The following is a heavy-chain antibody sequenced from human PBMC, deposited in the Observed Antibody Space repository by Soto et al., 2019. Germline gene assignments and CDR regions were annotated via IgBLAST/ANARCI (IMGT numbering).Heavy chain of an antibody. D-gene: IGHD3-22*01. J-gene: IGHJ6*02. Sequence: GGSLRLSCAASGFTFSSYAMSWVRQAPGKGLEWVSAISGSGGSTYYADSVKGRFTISRDNSKNTLYLQMNSLRAEDTAVYYCAKGQDSSGSPVGGMDVWGQGTTVTVS. V-gene: IGHV3-23*01. CDR3: AKGQDSSGSPVGGMDV. CDR2: ISGSGGST. CDR1: GFTFSSYA.